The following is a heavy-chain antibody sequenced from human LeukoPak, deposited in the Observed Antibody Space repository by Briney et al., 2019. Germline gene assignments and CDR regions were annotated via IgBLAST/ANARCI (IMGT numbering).Heavy chain of an antibody. Sequence: PGGSLRLSCAASGFTFSSYSMNWVRQAPGQGLEWVSYITSDSTTMFYADSVKGRFTASRDNAENSMYLQMNGLRAEDTAVYYCARVALRPIDYSNPEFDPWGQGTLVTVSS. CDR2: ITSDSTTM. CDR1: GFTFSSYS. CDR3: ARVALRPIDYSNPEFDP. V-gene: IGHV3-48*01. D-gene: IGHD4-11*01. J-gene: IGHJ5*02.